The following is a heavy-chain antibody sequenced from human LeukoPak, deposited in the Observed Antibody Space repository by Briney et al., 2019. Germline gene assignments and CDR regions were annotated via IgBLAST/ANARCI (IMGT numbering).Heavy chain of an antibody. CDR3: ARDGGSITMVRGVISLAY. CDR1: GGTFSSYA. J-gene: IGHJ4*02. V-gene: IGHV1-69*04. Sequence: SVKVSCKASGGTFSSYAISWVRQAPGQGLEWMGRIIPILGIANYAQKFQGRVTITADKSTSTAYMELSSLRSEDTAVYYCARDGGSITMVRGVISLAYWGQGTLVTVSS. D-gene: IGHD3-10*01. CDR2: IIPILGIA.